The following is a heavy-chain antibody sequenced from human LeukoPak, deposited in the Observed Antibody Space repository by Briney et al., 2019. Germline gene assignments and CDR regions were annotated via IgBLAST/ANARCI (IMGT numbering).Heavy chain of an antibody. CDR3: ARGRRSSSWTYYYYGMDV. CDR1: GGSFSGYY. V-gene: IGHV4-34*01. D-gene: IGHD6-13*01. Sequence: SETLSLTCAVYGGSFSGYYWSWIRQPPGKGLEWIGEINHSGSTNYNPSLKSRVTISVDTSKNQFSLKLSSVPAADTAVYYCARGRRSSSWTYYYYGMDVWGQGTTVTVSS. J-gene: IGHJ6*02. CDR2: INHSGST.